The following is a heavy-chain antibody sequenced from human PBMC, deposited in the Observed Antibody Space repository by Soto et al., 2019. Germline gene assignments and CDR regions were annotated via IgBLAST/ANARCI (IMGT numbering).Heavy chain of an antibody. CDR1: GYTITSYA. CDR3: ARAQLLWFGELSYMDV. V-gene: IGHV1-3*01. Sequence: ASVKVSCKASGYTITSYAMHWVRQAPGQRLEWMGWINAGNGNTKYSQKFQGRVTITRDTSASTAYMELSSLRSEDTAVYYCARAQLLWFGELSYMDVWGKGTTVTVSS. CDR2: INAGNGNT. J-gene: IGHJ6*03. D-gene: IGHD3-10*01.